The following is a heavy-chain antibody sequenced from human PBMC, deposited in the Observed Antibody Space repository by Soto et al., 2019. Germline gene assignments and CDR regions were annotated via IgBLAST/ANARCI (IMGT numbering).Heavy chain of an antibody. CDR2: SIPMLGMS. V-gene: IGHV1-69*02. Sequence: QVQLVQSGPEVKKPGSSVRVSCTASGGTFSSYTINWVRQVPGQGPVWMGRSIPMLGMSNYAQKFQGRVMVIADKSTNTVYMELSSLRSEDTGIYYCATNYGSGSAHFDYWGQGTLVTVSS. CDR3: ATNYGSGSAHFDY. CDR1: GGTFSSYT. J-gene: IGHJ4*02. D-gene: IGHD3-10*01.